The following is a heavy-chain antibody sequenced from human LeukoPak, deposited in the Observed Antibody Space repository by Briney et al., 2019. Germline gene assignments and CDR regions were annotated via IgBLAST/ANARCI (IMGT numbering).Heavy chain of an antibody. CDR1: GFTFSSYS. Sequence: GGSLRLSCAASGFTFSSYSMNWVRQAPGKGLEWVGRIKSKADGETTDYAAPVKGRFTSSRDDSKNMLYLQMNGLKSEDTAVYYCSTLTSRYLPDSWGQGTLVTVSS. J-gene: IGHJ4*02. CDR3: STLTSRYLPDS. CDR2: IKSKADGETT. V-gene: IGHV3-15*07. D-gene: IGHD3-9*01.